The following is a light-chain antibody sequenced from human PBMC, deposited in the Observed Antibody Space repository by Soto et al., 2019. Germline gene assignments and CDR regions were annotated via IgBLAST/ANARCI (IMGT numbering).Light chain of an antibody. V-gene: IGLV1-47*01. CDR1: SSNFGSDF. CDR3: ASWDGRLRGWV. CDR2: RNN. Sequence: QLVLTQPPSASGTPGQKVTSSCSGSSSNFGSDFVYWLQQLPGTAPTLLIYRNNQRPSGVPDRVSGSKSGTSASQAISGLRSEDEADYYCASWDGRLRGWVFGGGTKLPVL. J-gene: IGLJ3*02.